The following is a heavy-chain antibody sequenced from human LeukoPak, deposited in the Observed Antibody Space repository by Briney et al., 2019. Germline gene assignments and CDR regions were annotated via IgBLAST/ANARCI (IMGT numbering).Heavy chain of an antibody. CDR2: ISGSGGST. D-gene: IGHD3-10*01. J-gene: IGHJ6*03. V-gene: IGHV3-23*01. CDR1: GFTFNTYA. CDR3: ARSVVRGVNTPYYYYYYMDV. Sequence: PGGSLRLSCAGSGFTFNTYAMSWVRQAPGKGLEWVSAISGSGGSTYYADSVRGRFTISRDISKNTLYLQINSLRADDTAVYYCARSVVRGVNTPYYYYYYMDVWGKGTTVTVSS.